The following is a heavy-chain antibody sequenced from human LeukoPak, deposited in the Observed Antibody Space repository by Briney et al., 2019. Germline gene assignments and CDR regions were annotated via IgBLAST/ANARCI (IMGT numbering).Heavy chain of an antibody. Sequence: GGSLRLSCTASGFTFSSSAMNWVRHTPGKRLEWVSYISSTSSTIYYADSVKGRFTVSRDNAKNSLYLQMNTLRAEDTAVYYCARLTRQFSGSSNDYWGQGTLVTVSS. J-gene: IGHJ4*02. CDR1: GFTFSSSA. CDR2: ISSTSSTI. D-gene: IGHD3-10*01. V-gene: IGHV3-48*01. CDR3: ARLTRQFSGSSNDY.